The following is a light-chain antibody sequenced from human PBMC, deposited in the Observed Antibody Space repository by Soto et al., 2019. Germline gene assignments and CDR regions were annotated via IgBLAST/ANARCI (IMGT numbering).Light chain of an antibody. CDR1: KSDIGAYVF. J-gene: IGLJ2*01. CDR3: SAFTTDSTVI. V-gene: IGLV2-14*01. CDR2: EVS. Sequence: QSALTQPASVSGSPGQSITISCTGTKSDIGAYVFVSWYQQHPGKAPKLIIYEVSNRPSGVSNRFSGSKSGYTASLTISGLQAEDESLYYCSAFTTDSTVIFGGGTQLTVL.